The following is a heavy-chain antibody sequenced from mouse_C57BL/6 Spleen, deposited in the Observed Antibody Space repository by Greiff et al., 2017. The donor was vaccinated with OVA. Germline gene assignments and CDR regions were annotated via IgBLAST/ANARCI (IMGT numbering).Heavy chain of an antibody. Sequence: ESGPGLVKPSQSLSLTCSVTGYSITSGYYWNWIRQFPGNKLEWMGYISYDGSNNYNPSLKNRIPITRDTSKNQFFLKVNSVTTEDTATYYCARDRSYGSSYPFAYWGQGTLVTVSA. D-gene: IGHD1-1*01. CDR2: ISYDGSN. J-gene: IGHJ3*01. CDR1: GYSITSGYY. CDR3: ARDRSYGSSYPFAY. V-gene: IGHV3-6*01.